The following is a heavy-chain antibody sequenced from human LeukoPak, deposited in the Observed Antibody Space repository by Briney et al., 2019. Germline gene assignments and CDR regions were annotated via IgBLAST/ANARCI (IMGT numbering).Heavy chain of an antibody. Sequence: PGGSLRLSCAASGFTFSSYSMNWVRQAPGKGLEWVSSISSSSSYIYYADSVKGRFTISRDNAKNSLHLQMNSLRAEDTAVYYCARDSRITIFGVGTRQNWFDPWGQGTLVTVSS. CDR2: ISSSSSYI. J-gene: IGHJ5*02. V-gene: IGHV3-21*01. CDR3: ARDSRITIFGVGTRQNWFDP. D-gene: IGHD3-3*01. CDR1: GFTFSSYS.